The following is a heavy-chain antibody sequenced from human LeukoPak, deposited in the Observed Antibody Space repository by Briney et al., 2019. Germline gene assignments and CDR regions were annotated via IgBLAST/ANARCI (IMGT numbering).Heavy chain of an antibody. J-gene: IGHJ4*02. CDR3: ARDYCSGSSCYFDY. CDR1: GGTFSSYA. Sequence: GASVKVSCKASGGTFSSYAISWVRQAPGQGLEWMGGIIPIFGTANYAQKFQGRVTITTDESTSTAYMELRSLRSDDTAVYSCARDYCSGSSCYFDYWGQGTLVTVSS. CDR2: IIPIFGTA. D-gene: IGHD2-2*01. V-gene: IGHV1-69*05.